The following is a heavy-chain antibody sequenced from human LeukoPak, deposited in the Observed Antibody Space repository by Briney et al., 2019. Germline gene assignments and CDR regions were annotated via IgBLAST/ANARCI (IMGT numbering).Heavy chain of an antibody. J-gene: IGHJ4*02. CDR2: ISGSGGST. Sequence: PGGSLRLSCAASGFTFTDYWMSWVSQAPGKGLEWVSAISGSGGSTYYADSVKGRFTISRDNSKNTLYLQMNSLRAEDTAVYYCARVRFLEWLFDYWGQGTLVTVSS. CDR3: ARVRFLEWLFDY. CDR1: GFTFTDYW. D-gene: IGHD3-3*01. V-gene: IGHV3-23*01.